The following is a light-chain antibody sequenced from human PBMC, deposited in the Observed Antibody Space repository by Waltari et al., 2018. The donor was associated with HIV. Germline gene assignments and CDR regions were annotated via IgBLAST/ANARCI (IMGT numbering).Light chain of an antibody. CDR3: QQYGSSPYT. J-gene: IGKJ2*01. V-gene: IGKV3-20*01. Sequence: EIVLTQSPGTLSLSPGERATLSCRASQSVSSSYLAWYQQKPGQAPRLLIYGASSRATGIPDRFSCSASGTDFTLTISRLEPGDFAVYYCQQYGSSPYTFGQGTKLEIK. CDR2: GAS. CDR1: QSVSSSY.